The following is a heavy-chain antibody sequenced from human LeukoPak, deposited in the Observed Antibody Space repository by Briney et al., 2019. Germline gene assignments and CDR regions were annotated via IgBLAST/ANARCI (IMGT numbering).Heavy chain of an antibody. D-gene: IGHD6-19*01. CDR3: AKSRSVADAFDI. V-gene: IGHV3-23*01. CDR2: ITGSDDAT. Sequence: GGSLRLSCAASGFTFSTYSMNWVRQAPGKGLEWVSAITGSDDATYHADSVKGRFTIARDRSKNTLYLEMNGLRAEDTAVYHCAKSRSVADAFDIWGHGAMVTVSS. J-gene: IGHJ3*02. CDR1: GFTFSTYS.